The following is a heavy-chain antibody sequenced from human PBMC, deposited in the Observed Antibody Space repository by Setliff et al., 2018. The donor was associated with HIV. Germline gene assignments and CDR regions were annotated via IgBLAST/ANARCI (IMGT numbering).Heavy chain of an antibody. V-gene: IGHV3-53*03. CDR1: GFSVNRHY. CDR2: IYADGNT. D-gene: IGHD4-17*01. Sequence: GGSLRPPFAAYGFSVNRHYMRWARQSPGKGLEWVSVIYADGNTHYAESVKGRFTTSRDVSKNTLFPQMDSLRADDTAVYYCGGGHYGPWGQGILVTVSS. CDR3: GGGHYGP. J-gene: IGHJ5*02.